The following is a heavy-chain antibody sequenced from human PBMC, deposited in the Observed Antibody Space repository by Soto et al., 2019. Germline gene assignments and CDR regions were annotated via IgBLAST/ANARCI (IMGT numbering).Heavy chain of an antibody. CDR3: ARVVGLSGYPYYFDY. D-gene: IGHD5-12*01. Sequence: SETLSLTCTVSGGSISSSSYYWGWIRQPPGKGLEWIGYIYYSGSTNYNPSLKSRVTISVDTSKNQFSLKLSSVTAADTAVYYCARVVGLSGYPYYFDYWGQGTLVTVSS. J-gene: IGHJ4*02. V-gene: IGHV4-61*05. CDR2: IYYSGST. CDR1: GGSISSSSYY.